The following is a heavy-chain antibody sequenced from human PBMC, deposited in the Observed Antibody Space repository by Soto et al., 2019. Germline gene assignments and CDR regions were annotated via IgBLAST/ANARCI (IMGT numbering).Heavy chain of an antibody. D-gene: IGHD5-18*01. CDR3: VRDFGSWDTAMVTGGDYYYGMDV. J-gene: IGHJ6*02. CDR1: GFTVSSSV. Sequence: GGALGVGCAESGFTVSSSVMYWVRQAPGKGLEWVAVIWYDGSNKYYADSVKGRFTISRDNFKNTLYLQMKSLRAEDTAVYYCVRDFGSWDTAMVTGGDYYYGMDVWGQGTTVTVSS. V-gene: IGHV3-33*01. CDR2: IWYDGSNK.